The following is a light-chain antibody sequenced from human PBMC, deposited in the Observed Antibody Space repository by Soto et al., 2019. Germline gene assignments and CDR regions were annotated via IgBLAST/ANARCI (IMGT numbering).Light chain of an antibody. Sequence: IVFTQSPGTLSLSPGERATLSCRASQSVSSSYLAWYQQKPGQAPRLLIYGASSRATGIPDRFSGSGSGTDFTLTISRLEPEDFAVYYCQQYVAFGQGTKVDI. J-gene: IGKJ1*01. CDR2: GAS. CDR1: QSVSSSY. V-gene: IGKV3-20*01. CDR3: QQYVA.